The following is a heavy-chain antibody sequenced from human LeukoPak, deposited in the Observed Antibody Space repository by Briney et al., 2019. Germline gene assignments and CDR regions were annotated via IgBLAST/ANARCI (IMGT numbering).Heavy chain of an antibody. Sequence: SETLSLTCAVSGGSISSSNWWSWVRQPPGKGLEWIGEIYHSGSTNYNPSLKSRVTISVDKSKNRFSLKLSSVTAADTAVYYCARALIAVAGTYYYYMDVWGKGTTVTVSS. CDR2: IYHSGST. J-gene: IGHJ6*03. CDR3: ARALIAVAGTYYYYMDV. CDR1: GGSISSSNW. D-gene: IGHD6-19*01. V-gene: IGHV4-4*02.